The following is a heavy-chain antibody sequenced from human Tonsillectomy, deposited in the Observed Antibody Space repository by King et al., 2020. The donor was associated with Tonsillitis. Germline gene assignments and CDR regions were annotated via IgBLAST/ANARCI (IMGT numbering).Heavy chain of an antibody. Sequence: VQLVESGGGVVQPGRSLRLSCAASGFTFSRYAVHWVRQAPGKGLEWMAVISYDGSSKYYADSVKGRVTISRDNSKNTLYLQMNSLRAEDTAVYYCARGGIPAAINPLYYFDYWGQGTLVTVSS. J-gene: IGHJ4*02. V-gene: IGHV3-30*04. D-gene: IGHD2-2*01. CDR1: GFTFSRYA. CDR2: ISYDGSSK. CDR3: ARGGIPAAINPLYYFDY.